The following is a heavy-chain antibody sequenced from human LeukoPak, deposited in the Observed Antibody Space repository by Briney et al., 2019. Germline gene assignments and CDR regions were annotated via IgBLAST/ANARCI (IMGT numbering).Heavy chain of an antibody. CDR2: IYPRDGST. CDR3: ARDSGSGSNDY. J-gene: IGHJ4*02. Sequence: GASVKVSCKASGYSFTSNYIHWVRQAPGQGLEWMGMIYPRDGSTSYAQRFQDRVTVTRDTSTSTVHMELSSLRSEDAAVYYCARDSGSGSNDYWGQGTLVTVSS. CDR1: GYSFTSNY. D-gene: IGHD1-26*01. V-gene: IGHV1-46*01.